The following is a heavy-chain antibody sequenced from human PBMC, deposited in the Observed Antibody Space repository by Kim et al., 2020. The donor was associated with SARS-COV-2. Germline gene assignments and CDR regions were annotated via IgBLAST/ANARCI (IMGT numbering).Heavy chain of an antibody. D-gene: IGHD5-18*01. CDR1: GGSISDSTYY. J-gene: IGHJ4*02. Sequence: SETLSLTCTVSGGSISDSTYYWGWIRQAPGTGLEWIGSISYSGSTNYNPSLKSRVTLSADTSKNQLSLRLSSVTAADSAVYHCARYKRYGDTGWDSWGQGTLVTVSS. CDR2: ISYSGST. CDR3: ARYKRYGDTGWDS. V-gene: IGHV4-39*01.